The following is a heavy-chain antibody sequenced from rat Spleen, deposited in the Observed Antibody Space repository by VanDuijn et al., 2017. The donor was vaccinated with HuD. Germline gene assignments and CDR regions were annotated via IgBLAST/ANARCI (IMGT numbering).Heavy chain of an antibody. V-gene: IGHV5-7*01. D-gene: IGHD1-7*01. CDR1: GFTFSDYN. Sequence: EVQLVESGGGLVQPGRSLKLSCAASGFTFSDYNMAWVRQAPKKGLEWVAPISYDGSSTYYRDSVKGRFTISRDNAKSTLYRQMDSLRSEDTATYYCVRRDYGYPFDYWGQGVVVTVSS. J-gene: IGHJ2*01. CDR3: VRRDYGYPFDY. CDR2: ISYDGSST.